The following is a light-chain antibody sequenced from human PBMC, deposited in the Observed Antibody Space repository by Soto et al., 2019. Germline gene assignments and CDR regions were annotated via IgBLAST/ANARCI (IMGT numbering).Light chain of an antibody. CDR2: EGS. J-gene: IGLJ1*01. CDR3: CSYAGSSTYV. V-gene: IGLV2-23*01. CDR1: SSDVGSYNL. Sequence: QSALTQPASVSGSPGQSITISCTGTSSDVGSYNLVSWYQQHPGKAPKLMIYEGSTRPSGVSNRFSGSKSGNTASLTISGLQAEDEADYYCCSYAGSSTYVFGPGTKLTVL.